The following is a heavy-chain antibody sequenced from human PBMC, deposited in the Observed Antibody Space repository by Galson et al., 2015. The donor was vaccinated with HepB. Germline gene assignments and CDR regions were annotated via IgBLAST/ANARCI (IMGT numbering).Heavy chain of an antibody. CDR3: AKWVGDSSGHDDY. V-gene: IGHV3-30*18. D-gene: IGHD3-22*01. Sequence: SLRLSCAASGFTFSSYGMHWVRQAPGKGLEWVAVISYDGSNKYYADSVKGRFTISRDNSKNTLYLQMNSLRAEDTAVYYCAKWVGDSSGHDDYWGQGTLVTVSS. CDR1: GFTFSSYG. J-gene: IGHJ4*02. CDR2: ISYDGSNK.